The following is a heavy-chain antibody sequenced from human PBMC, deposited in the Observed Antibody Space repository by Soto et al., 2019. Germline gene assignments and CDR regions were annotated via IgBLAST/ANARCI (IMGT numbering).Heavy chain of an antibody. V-gene: IGHV3-9*01. CDR1: GFRFADYT. CDR2: LTWNSESI. J-gene: IGHJ5*02. CDR3: AKGEISGTLNWFDP. Sequence: GGSLRLSCAASGFRFADYTMHWVRQAPGKGLEWVSGLTWNSESIAYADSVKGRFTISRDNAKSSLYLQMNSLRAEDTAFYFCAKGEISGTLNWFDPWGQGTLVTVSS. D-gene: IGHD6-13*01.